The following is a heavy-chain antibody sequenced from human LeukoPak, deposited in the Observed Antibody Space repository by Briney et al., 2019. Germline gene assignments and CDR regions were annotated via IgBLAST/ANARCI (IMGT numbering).Heavy chain of an antibody. V-gene: IGHV1-2*02. CDR1: GYTFTAYY. D-gene: IGHD6-19*01. Sequence: ASVKVSCKASGYTFTAYYLHWFRQAPGQGLEWMGWIYPHTGETHYVLNFQGRVTLTRDTSISTAYMDLSRLTSGDTAVYFCARDFKRRQLLYFDYWGQEALVTVSS. J-gene: IGHJ4*02. CDR2: IYPHTGET. CDR3: ARDFKRRQLLYFDY.